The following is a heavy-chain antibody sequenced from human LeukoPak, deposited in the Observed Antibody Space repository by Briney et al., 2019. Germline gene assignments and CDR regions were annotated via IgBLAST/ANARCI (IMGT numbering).Heavy chain of an antibody. D-gene: IGHD3-9*01. V-gene: IGHV1-2*02. Sequence: GTSVKVSCKASGYTYTGYYMHSVRQAPGQGLEWMGWINPNSGGTNYAQKFQGRVTMTRDTSISTAYMELSRLRSDDTAVYYCARAGGDILTGPYYYYMDVWGKGTTVTVSS. CDR2: INPNSGGT. J-gene: IGHJ6*03. CDR1: GYTYTGYY. CDR3: ARAGGDILTGPYYYYMDV.